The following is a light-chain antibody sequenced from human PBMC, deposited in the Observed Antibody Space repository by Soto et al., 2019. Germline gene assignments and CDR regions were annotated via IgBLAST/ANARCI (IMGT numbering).Light chain of an antibody. J-gene: IGLJ2*01. CDR2: SDN. V-gene: IGLV1-44*01. CDR3: AAWDDSLNGVV. CDR1: SSNIGRTS. Sequence: QSVLTQAPSTSGTPGQRVTISCSGSSSNIGRTSVNWYQQLPGTAPKLVMYSDNQRPSGVPDRFSASKSGTSASLAISGLQPDYVAEYYCAAWDDSLNGVVFGGGTKLTVL.